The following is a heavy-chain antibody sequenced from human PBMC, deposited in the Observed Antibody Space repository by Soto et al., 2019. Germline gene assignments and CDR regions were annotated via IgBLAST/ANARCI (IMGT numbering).Heavy chain of an antibody. CDR3: ARRGGYVSYGYYYYGMDV. J-gene: IGHJ6*02. V-gene: IGHV3-33*01. Sequence: QVQLVESGGGVVQPGRSLRLSCAASGFTFSSYGMHWVRQAPGKGLEWVAVIWYDGSNKYYADSVKGRFTISRDNSKNTLYLQMNSLRADDTAVYYCARRGGYVSYGYYYYGMDVWGQGTTVTVSS. CDR1: GFTFSSYG. CDR2: IWYDGSNK. D-gene: IGHD3-16*01.